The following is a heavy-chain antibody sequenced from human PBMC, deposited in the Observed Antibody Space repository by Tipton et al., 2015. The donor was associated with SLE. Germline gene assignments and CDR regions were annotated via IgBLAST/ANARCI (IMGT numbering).Heavy chain of an antibody. V-gene: IGHV4-34*12. D-gene: IGHD3-22*01. Sequence: GLVKPSRTLSLTCAVYGESFNGYFWTWIRQPPGKGLEWIAEIIHSGVTNYNPSLRSRVTISVDMSKNQVSLKLSSVTAADTAVYYCARLGYYDSRDNWFDPWGQGTLVTVSS. J-gene: IGHJ5*02. CDR1: GESFNGYF. CDR3: ARLGYYDSRDNWFDP. CDR2: IIHSGVT.